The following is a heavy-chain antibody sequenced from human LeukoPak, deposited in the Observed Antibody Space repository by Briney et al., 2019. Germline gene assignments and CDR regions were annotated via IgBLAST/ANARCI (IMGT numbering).Heavy chain of an antibody. D-gene: IGHD3-9*01. V-gene: IGHV3-48*01. CDR2: ISSGSNTI. CDR3: ARETGYIDY. CDR1: GFTFSTYG. J-gene: IGHJ4*02. Sequence: PGGSLRLSCAASGFTFSTYGINWVGQAPGKGLEWVSYISSGSNTIKYADSVKGRSTISRDDDKNSLYLQMDNLRAENTAVYYCARETGYIDYWGQGTPVTVSS.